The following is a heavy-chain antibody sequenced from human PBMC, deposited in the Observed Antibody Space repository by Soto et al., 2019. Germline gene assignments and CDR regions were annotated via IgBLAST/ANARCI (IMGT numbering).Heavy chain of an antibody. D-gene: IGHD3-3*01. CDR3: ARHLFPHGPRTPQRFLEWLNHYGMDV. J-gene: IGHJ6*02. V-gene: IGHV5-51*01. Sequence: GESLKICCKGSGDSFISYWIGWVRPMPGKGLEWMGIIYPGDSDTRYSPSFQGQVTISADKSISTAYLQWSSLKASDTAMYYCARHLFPHGPRTPQRFLEWLNHYGMDVWGQGTTVTVSS. CDR1: GDSFISYW. CDR2: IYPGDSDT.